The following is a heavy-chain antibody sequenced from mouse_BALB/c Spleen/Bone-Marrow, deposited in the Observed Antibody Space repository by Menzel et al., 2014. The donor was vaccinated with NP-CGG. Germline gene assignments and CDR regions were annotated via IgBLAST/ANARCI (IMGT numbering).Heavy chain of an antibody. V-gene: IGHV1S56*01. D-gene: IGHD1-2*01. Sequence: QVQLKRSGVELVKPGASVKLSCKASGNTFTSYDINWVRQRPEQGLEWIGWIFPGDSTTKYNEKFKGKATLSTDKSSSTVHMQLSRLTSEDSAVYFCVRSRLRDWYFDVWGAGTTVTISS. CDR2: IFPGDSTT. CDR3: VRSRLRDWYFDV. CDR1: GNTFTSYD. J-gene: IGHJ1*01.